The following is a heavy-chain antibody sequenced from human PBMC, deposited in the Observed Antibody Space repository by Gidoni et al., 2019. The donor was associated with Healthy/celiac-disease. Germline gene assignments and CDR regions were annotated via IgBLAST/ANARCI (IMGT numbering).Heavy chain of an antibody. CDR1: GGSFSGYY. J-gene: IGHJ5*02. CDR2: INQSGST. V-gene: IGHV4-34*01. Sequence: QVQLQQWCAGLLKPSETLSLTCAVYGGSFSGYYWSWIRQPPGKGLEWIGEINQSGSTNYNPSIKSRVTISVDTSKNQCSLKLSSVTAADTAVYYCARAERGGGYCSGGSCYHSLWFDPWGQGTLVTVSS. D-gene: IGHD2-15*01. CDR3: ARAERGGGYCSGGSCYHSLWFDP.